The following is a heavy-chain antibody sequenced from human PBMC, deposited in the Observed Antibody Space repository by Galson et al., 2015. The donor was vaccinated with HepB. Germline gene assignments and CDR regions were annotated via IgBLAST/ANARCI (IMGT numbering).Heavy chain of an antibody. CDR2: ISGSGGST. CDR1: GFTFSSYA. J-gene: IGHJ6*02. D-gene: IGHD3-10*01. V-gene: IGHV3-23*01. Sequence: LRLSCAASGFTFSSYAMSWVRQAPGKGLEWVSAISGSGGSTYYADSVKGRFTISRDNSKNTLYLQMNSLRAEDTAVYYCAKDRTVRGVSLYYYYGMDVWGQGTTVTVSS. CDR3: AKDRTVRGVSLYYYYGMDV.